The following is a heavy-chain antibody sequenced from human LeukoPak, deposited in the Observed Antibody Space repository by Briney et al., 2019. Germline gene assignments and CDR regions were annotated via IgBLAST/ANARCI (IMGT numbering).Heavy chain of an antibody. CDR1: GFTFGSYG. CDR2: IRYDGSNK. CDR3: AKDRFAMIVVVTLDY. V-gene: IGHV3-30*02. D-gene: IGHD3-22*01. J-gene: IGHJ4*02. Sequence: PGGSLRLSCAASGFTFGSYGMHWVRQAPGKGLEWVAFIRYDGSNKYYADSVKGRFTISRDNSKNTLYLQMNSLRAEDTAVYYCAKDRFAMIVVVTLDYWGQGTLVTVSS.